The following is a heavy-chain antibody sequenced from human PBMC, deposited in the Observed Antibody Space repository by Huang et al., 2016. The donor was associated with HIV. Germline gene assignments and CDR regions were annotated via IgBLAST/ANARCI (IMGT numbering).Heavy chain of an antibody. CDR3: ARDGRLPGHPFDI. D-gene: IGHD1-26*01. CDR2: INTGNFHK. Sequence: QVQLVQSGAEVKEPGSSVKVSCPASGYTFPSYSIHWVRQAPGQGLECMGWINTGNFHKTYSQKFQGRLTFTRDTSASTAYMDLSSLGSEDTAVYYCARDGRLPGHPFDIWGQGTMVAVSS. V-gene: IGHV1-3*04. CDR1: GYTFPSYS. J-gene: IGHJ3*02.